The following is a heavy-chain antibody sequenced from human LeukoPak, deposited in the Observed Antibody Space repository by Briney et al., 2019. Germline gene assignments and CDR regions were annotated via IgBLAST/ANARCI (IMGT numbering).Heavy chain of an antibody. D-gene: IGHD3-10*02. CDR3: ARLFSSTLYFDY. Sequence: PSETLSLTCTVSGGSIRSSYYYWGWIRQPPGKGLEWIGSIYDSGSTYYNPSLKSRVTISVDTSKNQFSLKLSSVTAADTAVYYCARLFSSTLYFDYWGQGTLVTVSS. CDR2: IYDSGST. V-gene: IGHV4-39*01. CDR1: GGSIRSSYYY. J-gene: IGHJ4*02.